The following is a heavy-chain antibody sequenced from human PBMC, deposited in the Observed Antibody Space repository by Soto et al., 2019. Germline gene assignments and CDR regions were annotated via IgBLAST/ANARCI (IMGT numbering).Heavy chain of an antibody. CDR1: GYTFSGYF. V-gene: IGHV1-2*02. J-gene: IGHJ4*01. CDR2: MNPNSGGT. CDR3: DRAYYRSSWRVVDY. Sequence: QVQLVQSGADVKKPGASVKVSCETSGYTFSGYFMHWLRQAPGKGLEWMGWMNPNSGGTDYAQSFESRVTITWDKSISTAYMDLSSLRSHDTAIYQCDRAYYRSSWRVVDYWGHATVVTVSS. D-gene: IGHD4-4*01.